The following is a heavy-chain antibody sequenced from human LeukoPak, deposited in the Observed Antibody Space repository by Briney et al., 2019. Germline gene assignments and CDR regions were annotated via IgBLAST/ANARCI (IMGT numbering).Heavy chain of an antibody. CDR3: ARVPPDYSDLHDALDL. J-gene: IGHJ3*01. D-gene: IGHD4-11*01. CDR1: GVSMNYYF. Sequence: SETLSLTCTVSGVSMNYYFWNWIRQPAGEGLQWIGRIHSSGTTNYNPSLKSRVTMSIDMSKNQFSLRLTSVTAADTAVYYCARVPPDYSDLHDALDLWGQGTVVTVSS. V-gene: IGHV4-4*07. CDR2: IHSSGTT.